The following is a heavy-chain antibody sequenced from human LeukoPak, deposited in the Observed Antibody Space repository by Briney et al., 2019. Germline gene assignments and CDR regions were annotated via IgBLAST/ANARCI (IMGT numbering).Heavy chain of an antibody. Sequence: ASVTVSCKASGYTFTSYGISWVRQAPGQGLEWMGWISAYNGNTNYAQKLQGRVTMTTDTSTSTAYMELRSLRSDDTAVYYCARVLGRRHDYYYMDVWGKGTTVTISS. V-gene: IGHV1-18*01. D-gene: IGHD1-1*01. CDR1: GYTFTSYG. CDR2: ISAYNGNT. J-gene: IGHJ6*03. CDR3: ARVLGRRHDYYYMDV.